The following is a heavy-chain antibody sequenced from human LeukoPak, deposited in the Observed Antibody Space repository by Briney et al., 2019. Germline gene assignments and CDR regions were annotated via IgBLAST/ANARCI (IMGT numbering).Heavy chain of an antibody. CDR1: GGSIGSSSYY. CDR3: ARQESYCSSTSCYTPYYYYYYYMDV. D-gene: IGHD2-2*02. J-gene: IGHJ6*03. V-gene: IGHV4-39*01. CDR2: IYYSGST. Sequence: PSETLSLTXTVSGGSIGSSSYYWGWISQPPGKGLEWIGSIYYSGSTYYNPSLKSRVTISVDTSKNQFSLKLSSVTAADTAVYYCARQESYCSSTSCYTPYYYYYYYMDVWGKGTTVTVSS.